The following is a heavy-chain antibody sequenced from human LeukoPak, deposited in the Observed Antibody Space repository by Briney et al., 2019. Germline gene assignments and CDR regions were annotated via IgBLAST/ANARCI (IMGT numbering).Heavy chain of an antibody. Sequence: GGSLRLSCAASGFTFSSYSMKWVRQAPGKGLERVSSMSGCSSYIYYADSVQGRFTISRVNAKNSLYLQMNSLRAEDTAVYYCARGGGYCGGDCYGIDYWGQGALVTVSS. CDR2: MSGCSSYI. CDR3: ARGGGYCGGDCYGIDY. CDR1: GFTFSSYS. D-gene: IGHD2-21*01. V-gene: IGHV3-21*01. J-gene: IGHJ4*02.